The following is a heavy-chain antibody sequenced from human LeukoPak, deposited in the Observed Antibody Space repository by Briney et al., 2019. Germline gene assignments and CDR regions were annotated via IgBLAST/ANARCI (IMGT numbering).Heavy chain of an antibody. CDR3: ASTGDFDWLTRYYYGMDV. Sequence: GGSLRLSCTASGFTFSSYSMNWVRQAPGKGLEWVSSISSSSSYIYYADSVKGRFTISRDNAENSLYLQMNSLRAEDTAVYYCASTGDFDWLTRYYYGMDVWGKGTTVTVSS. J-gene: IGHJ6*04. CDR1: GFTFSSYS. V-gene: IGHV3-21*01. CDR2: ISSSSSYI. D-gene: IGHD3-9*01.